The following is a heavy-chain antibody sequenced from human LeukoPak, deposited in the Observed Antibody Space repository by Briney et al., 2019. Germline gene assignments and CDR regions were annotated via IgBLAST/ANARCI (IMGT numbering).Heavy chain of an antibody. D-gene: IGHD3-10*01. CDR1: GFTFSSYW. CDR3: AREGPLLWFGEFTPTFDY. J-gene: IGHJ4*02. CDR2: IKQDGSEK. Sequence: SGGSLRLSCAASGFTFSSYWMSWVRQAPGKGLEWVANIKQDGSEKYYVDSVKGRFTISRDNAKNSLYLQMNSLRAEDTAVYYCAREGPLLWFGEFTPTFDYWGQGTLVTVSS. V-gene: IGHV3-7*01.